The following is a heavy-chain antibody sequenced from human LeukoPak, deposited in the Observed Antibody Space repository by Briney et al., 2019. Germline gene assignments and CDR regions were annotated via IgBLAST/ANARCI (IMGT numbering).Heavy chain of an antibody. CDR2: IYYSGST. Sequence: PSETLSLTCTVSGGSISSGGYYWSWLRQHPGKGLEWIGYIYYSGSTYYNPSLKSRVTISVDTSKNQFSLKLSSVTAADTAVYYCARYCSSTSCYHYGMDVWGQGTTVTVSS. CDR3: ARYCSSTSCYHYGMDV. J-gene: IGHJ6*02. D-gene: IGHD2-2*01. V-gene: IGHV4-31*03. CDR1: GGSISSGGYY.